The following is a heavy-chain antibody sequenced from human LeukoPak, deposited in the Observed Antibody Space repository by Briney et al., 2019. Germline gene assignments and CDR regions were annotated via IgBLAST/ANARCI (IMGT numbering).Heavy chain of an antibody. CDR2: IWYDGSNK. CDR3: ATFDYGDYGYFDY. CDR1: GFTFSSYG. Sequence: GGSLRLSCAASGFTFSSYGMHWVRRAPGKGLEWVAVIWYDGSNKYYADSVKGRFTISRDNSKNTLYLQMNSLRAEDTAVYYCATFDYGDYGYFDYWGQGTLVTVSS. V-gene: IGHV3-33*01. D-gene: IGHD4-17*01. J-gene: IGHJ4*02.